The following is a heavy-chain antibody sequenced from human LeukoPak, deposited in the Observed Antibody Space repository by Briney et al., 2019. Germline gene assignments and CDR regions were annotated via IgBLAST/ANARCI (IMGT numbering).Heavy chain of an antibody. CDR3: AGQSRLGYCSGGSCYSQPFDP. D-gene: IGHD2-15*01. J-gene: IGHJ5*02. Sequence: GGSLRLSCAASGFTFSSYTMNWVRQAPGKGLEWVSSITSSSSYMYYADSVKGRFTISRDNAKNSLYLQMDSLRAEDTAVYYCAGQSRLGYCSGGSCYSQPFDPWGQGTLVTVSS. CDR2: ITSSSSYM. V-gene: IGHV3-21*01. CDR1: GFTFSSYT.